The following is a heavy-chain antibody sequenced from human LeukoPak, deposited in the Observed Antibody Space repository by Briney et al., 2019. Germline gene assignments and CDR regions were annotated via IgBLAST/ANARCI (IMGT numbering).Heavy chain of an antibody. J-gene: IGHJ5*02. V-gene: IGHV3-23*01. CDR1: GFTFSTYG. D-gene: IGHD3-10*01. Sequence: GGSLRLSCVASGFTFSTYGMSWVRQAPRKGQEWVAAVSSTGSGTYYPDSLKGRFIISRDNSQNTVFLQMNSLRPEDTAFYFCAKDGPLLWFGPTDAWGQGILVTVSS. CDR2: VSSTGSGT. CDR3: AKDGPLLWFGPTDA.